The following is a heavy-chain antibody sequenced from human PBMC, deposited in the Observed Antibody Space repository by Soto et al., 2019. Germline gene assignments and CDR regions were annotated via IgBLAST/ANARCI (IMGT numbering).Heavy chain of an antibody. J-gene: IGHJ4*02. CDR3: ARVIGSGYDATKAFDY. CDR2: IYYSGST. Sequence: SETLSLTCTVSGGSISSSSYYWGWIRQPPGKGLEWIGSIYYSGSTYYNPSLKSRVTISVDTSKNQFSLKLSSVTAADTAVYYCARVIGSGYDATKAFDYWGQGTLVTVSS. D-gene: IGHD5-12*01. V-gene: IGHV4-39*07. CDR1: GGSISSSSYY.